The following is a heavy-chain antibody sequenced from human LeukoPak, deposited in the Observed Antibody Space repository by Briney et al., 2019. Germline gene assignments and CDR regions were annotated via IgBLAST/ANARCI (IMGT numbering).Heavy chain of an antibody. CDR1: GGSISSSPHY. CDR3: GRHHGSAWEDYYFDY. D-gene: IGHD6-19*01. V-gene: IGHV4-39*01. Sequence: SETLSLTCTVSGGSISSSPHYWGWIRQPPGKGLEWIGSIYYSGSTHNNPSLKSRLTMSVDTSKNQFSLKLSSVTAADTAVYYCGRHHGSAWEDYYFDYWGQGTLLTVSS. CDR2: IYYSGST. J-gene: IGHJ4*02.